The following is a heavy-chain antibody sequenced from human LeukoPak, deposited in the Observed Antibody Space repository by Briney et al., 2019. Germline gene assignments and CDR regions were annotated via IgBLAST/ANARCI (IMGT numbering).Heavy chain of an antibody. V-gene: IGHV3-9*01. J-gene: IGHJ3*02. Sequence: GGSLRLSCAASGFTFDDYAMYWVRQAPGKGLEWVSGISWNSGSIGYADSVKGRFTISRDNAKNSLYLQMNSLRAEDTALYYCAKGVRITMVRGAFDIWGQGTMVTVSS. CDR2: ISWNSGSI. D-gene: IGHD3-10*01. CDR3: AKGVRITMVRGAFDI. CDR1: GFTFDDYA.